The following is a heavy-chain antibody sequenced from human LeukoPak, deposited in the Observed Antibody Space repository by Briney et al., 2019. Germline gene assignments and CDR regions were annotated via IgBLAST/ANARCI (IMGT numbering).Heavy chain of an antibody. J-gene: IGHJ5*02. CDR3: AREGGIRGYSGYDYFWFDP. CDR1: GGTFSSYA. Sequence: GSSVKVSCKASGGTFSSYAISWVRQAPGQGLEWMGGIIPIFGTANYAQKFQGRVTITADESTSTAHMELSSLRSEDTAVYYCAREGGIRGYSGYDYFWFDPWGQGTLVTVSS. CDR2: IIPIFGTA. V-gene: IGHV1-69*01. D-gene: IGHD5-12*01.